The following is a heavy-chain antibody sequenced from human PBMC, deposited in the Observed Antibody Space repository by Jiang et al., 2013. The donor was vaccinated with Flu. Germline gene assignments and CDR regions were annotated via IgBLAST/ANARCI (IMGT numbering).Heavy chain of an antibody. Sequence: SGFTFSSYSMNWVRQASEGRGWSGSHPLVVVVVTYTTQTQXRPIHHLQRQRQNSLYLQMNSLRAEDTAVYYCARDPPPTVVTPPGMDVWGQGTTVTVSS. CDR2: LVVVVVT. J-gene: IGHJ6*02. CDR3: ARDPPPTVVTPPGMDV. V-gene: IGHV3-21*01. CDR1: GFTFSSYS. D-gene: IGHD4-23*01.